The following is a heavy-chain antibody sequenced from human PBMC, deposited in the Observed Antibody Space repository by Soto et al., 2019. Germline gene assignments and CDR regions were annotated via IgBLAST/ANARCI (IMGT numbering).Heavy chain of an antibody. Sequence: SETLSLTCTVSGGSISSSSYYWGWIRQPPGKGLEWIGSIYYSGSTYYNPSLKSRVTISVDTSKNQFSLKLSSVTAADTAVYYCARQPNSGYDSFPYYYYGMDVWGQGTTVTVSS. J-gene: IGHJ6*02. CDR2: IYYSGST. CDR3: ARQPNSGYDSFPYYYYGMDV. V-gene: IGHV4-39*01. CDR1: GGSISSSSYY. D-gene: IGHD5-12*01.